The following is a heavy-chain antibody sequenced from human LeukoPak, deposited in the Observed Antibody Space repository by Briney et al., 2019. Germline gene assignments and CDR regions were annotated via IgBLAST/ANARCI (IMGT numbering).Heavy chain of an antibody. V-gene: IGHV1-46*01. CDR2: INPSGGST. Sequence: GASVKVSCKASGGTFSSYAISWVRQAPGQGLEWMGIINPSGGSTSYAQKFQGRVTMTRDTSTSTVYMELSSLRSEDTAVYYCARAPNYYGSGSQYMDVWGKGTTVTVSS. CDR3: ARAPNYYGSGSQYMDV. J-gene: IGHJ6*03. D-gene: IGHD3-10*01. CDR1: GGTFSSYA.